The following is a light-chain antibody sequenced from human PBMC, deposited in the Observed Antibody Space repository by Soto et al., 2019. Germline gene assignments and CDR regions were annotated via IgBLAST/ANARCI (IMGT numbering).Light chain of an antibody. Sequence: EIVMTQSPATLSVSPGERVTLSCRASQSVSSNLAWYQQKPGQVPRLLIFGASTRATGIPARFSGSGSGAEFTLTISSLQSEDFAVYYCQQRSNWPSLTFGQGTRLEIK. J-gene: IGKJ5*01. CDR2: GAS. CDR3: QQRSNWPSLT. CDR1: QSVSSN. V-gene: IGKV3-15*01.